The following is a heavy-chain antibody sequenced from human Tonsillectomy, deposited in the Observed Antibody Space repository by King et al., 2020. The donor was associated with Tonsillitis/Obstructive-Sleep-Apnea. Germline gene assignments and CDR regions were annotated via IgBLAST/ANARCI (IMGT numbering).Heavy chain of an antibody. J-gene: IGHJ6*04. CDR1: GYSLTSYW. V-gene: IGHV5-51*01. CDR2: IYPGDSDN. CDR3: ARLGVFGPVVVPAADV. D-gene: IGHD2-2*01. Sequence: VQLVESGAEVKKPGESLKISCKGSGYSLTSYWIGWVRQMSGKGLEWIGIIYPGDSDNSYSAYFHGQVTISADKSISTAYLQWSSLKASDTAMYYCARLGVFGPVVVPAADVWGKGTTVTVSS.